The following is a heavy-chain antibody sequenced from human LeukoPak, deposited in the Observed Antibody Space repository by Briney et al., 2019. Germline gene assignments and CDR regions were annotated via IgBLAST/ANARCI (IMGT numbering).Heavy chain of an antibody. CDR3: AKGSPYYDSSGYYPTQFDY. CDR2: ISGSGGST. D-gene: IGHD3-22*01. CDR1: GFTFSNAW. V-gene: IGHV3-23*01. J-gene: IGHJ4*02. Sequence: HPGGSLRLSCAASGFTFSNAWMSWVRQAPGKGLEWVSAISGSGGSTYYADSVKGRLTISRDNSKNTLYLQMNSLRAEDTAVYYCAKGSPYYDSSGYYPTQFDYWGQGTLVTVSS.